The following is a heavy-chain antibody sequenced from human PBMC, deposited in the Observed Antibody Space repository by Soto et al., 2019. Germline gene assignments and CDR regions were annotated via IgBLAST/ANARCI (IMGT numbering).Heavy chain of an antibody. V-gene: IGHV1-18*04. J-gene: IGHJ4*02. CDR2: ISAYNGNT. Sequence: ASVKVSCKASGYTFTSYGISWVRQAPGQGLEWMGWISAYNGNTNYAQKLQGRVTMTTDTSTGTAYMELRSLRSDDTAVYYCARDWRDYVWGSYRPFDYWGQGTLVTVSS. CDR3: ARDWRDYVWGSYRPFDY. D-gene: IGHD3-16*02. CDR1: GYTFTSYG.